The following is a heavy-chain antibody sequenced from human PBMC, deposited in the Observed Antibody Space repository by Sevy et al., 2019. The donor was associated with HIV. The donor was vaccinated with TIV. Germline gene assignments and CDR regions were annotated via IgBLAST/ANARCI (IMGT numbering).Heavy chain of an antibody. CDR3: ARGAYYYDISGLYGMDV. CDR1: GFTFSNYW. J-gene: IGHJ6*02. Sequence: GGSLRLSCVASGFTFSNYWMNWVRQAPGKGLVWVSRINSDGSSTSYADYVKGRFSISRDNAKNTLYLQMNSLRAEDTAVYYCARGAYYYDISGLYGMDVWGQGTTVTVSS. CDR2: INSDGSST. D-gene: IGHD3-22*01. V-gene: IGHV3-74*01.